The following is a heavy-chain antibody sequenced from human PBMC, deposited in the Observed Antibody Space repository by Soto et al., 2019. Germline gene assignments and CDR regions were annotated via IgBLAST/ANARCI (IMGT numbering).Heavy chain of an antibody. CDR1: GYPVTAYY. V-gene: IGHV1-2*02. J-gene: IGHJ3*02. D-gene: IGHD3-3*01. CDR2: INPATGAA. Sequence: QLHLVQSGAVVKKPGASVTVSCSASGYPVTAYYMHWVRQAPGRGLEWMGGINPATGAAKYTQTFQGRVTLTRDPSTSTVSMELSGLTSEDTAVFYCARGGGVGVAGSAAFDMWGQGTLVTVSS. CDR3: ARGGGVGVAGSAAFDM.